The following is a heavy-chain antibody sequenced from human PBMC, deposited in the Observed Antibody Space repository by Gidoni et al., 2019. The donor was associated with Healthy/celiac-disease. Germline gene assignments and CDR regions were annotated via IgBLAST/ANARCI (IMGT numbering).Heavy chain of an antibody. CDR2: IRGSGGST. D-gene: IGHD1-26*01. Sequence: EVQLLESGGGLVQPGGSLRLSCAASGFTFSSYDLSWVRQAPGKGLEWVSAIRGSGGSTYYADSVKGRFTISRENSKNTLYLQMNSLRAEDTAVYYCAKWIVGATTFFDYWGQGTLVTVSS. V-gene: IGHV3-23*01. CDR1: GFTFSSYD. CDR3: AKWIVGATTFFDY. J-gene: IGHJ4*02.